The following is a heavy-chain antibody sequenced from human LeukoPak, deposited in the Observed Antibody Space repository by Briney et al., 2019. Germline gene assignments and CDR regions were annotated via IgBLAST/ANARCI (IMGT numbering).Heavy chain of an antibody. CDR3: IKDFYRDFYDSVDYYFHY. CDR1: GFIFDDFA. V-gene: IGHV3-9*01. J-gene: IGHJ4*02. Sequence: PGRSLRLSCAASGFIFDDFAMHWVRQVPGKGLGWVSGINSNNGIIGYADSVKGRFSISRDNAKDSLYLQMNSLRPEDTALYYCIKDFYRDFYDSVDYYFHYWGQGTLVTVSS. D-gene: IGHD3-22*01. CDR2: INSNNGII.